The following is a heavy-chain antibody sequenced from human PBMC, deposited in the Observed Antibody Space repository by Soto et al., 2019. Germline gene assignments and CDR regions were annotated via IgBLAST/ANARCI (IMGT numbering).Heavy chain of an antibody. V-gene: IGHV1-18*01. Sequence: HLVQSGPEVKKPGASITVSCKTSGDTFTNFGLSWGRQAPGQGLEWMGWIATYNSNRNYAQKFQARLTLTTDTSTSTAYMGLKNLGYDDTAVYYCASVVRVVVNWCDPWGQGTLVTVSS. CDR1: GDTFTNFG. CDR3: ASVVRVVVNWCDP. CDR2: IATYNSNR. J-gene: IGHJ5*02. D-gene: IGHD3-10*01.